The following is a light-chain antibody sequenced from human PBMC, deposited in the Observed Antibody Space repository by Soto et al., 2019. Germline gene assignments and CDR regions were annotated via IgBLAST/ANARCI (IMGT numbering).Light chain of an antibody. CDR1: TSNIGAEYD. J-gene: IGLJ1*01. V-gene: IGLV1-40*01. CDR2: GDN. CDR3: QSYDSSLTTFV. Sequence: QSVLTQPPSVSGAPGQRVSLSCTGSTSNIGAEYDVHWYQQLPGTAPQRLIYGDNNRPSGVPDRFSGSKSVTSASLAITGLHPYEEADYSCQSYDSSLTTFVVGTGTKVTV.